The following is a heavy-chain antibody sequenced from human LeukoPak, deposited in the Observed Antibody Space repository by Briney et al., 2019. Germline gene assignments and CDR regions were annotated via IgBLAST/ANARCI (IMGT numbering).Heavy chain of an antibody. CDR2: LSGSSGDT. Sequence: GGSLRPSCAASGFTFSRNAMSWVRQAPGKGLEWVSSLSGSSGDTYYADSVKGRFTISRDNSKNTVYLQMNSLRAEDTPVYYCAKDPYGPRYFDYWGQGTLVTVSS. CDR3: AKDPYGPRYFDY. V-gene: IGHV3-23*01. J-gene: IGHJ4*02. D-gene: IGHD4-17*01. CDR1: GFTFSRNA.